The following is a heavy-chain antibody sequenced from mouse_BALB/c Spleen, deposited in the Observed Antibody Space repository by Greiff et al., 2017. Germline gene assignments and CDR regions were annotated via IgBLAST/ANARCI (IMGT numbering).Heavy chain of an antibody. Sequence: VQLQESGPGLVAPSQSLSITCTVSGFSLTSYGVHWVRQPPGKGLEWLGVIWAGGSTNYNSALMSRLSISKDNSKSQVFLKMNSLQTDDTAMYYCARALYDYDDAMDYWGQGTSVTVSS. D-gene: IGHD2-4*01. CDR1: GFSLTSYG. CDR3: ARALYDYDDAMDY. CDR2: IWAGGST. V-gene: IGHV2-9*02. J-gene: IGHJ4*01.